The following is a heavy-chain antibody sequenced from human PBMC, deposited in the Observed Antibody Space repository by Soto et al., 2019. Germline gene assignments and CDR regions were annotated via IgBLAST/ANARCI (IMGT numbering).Heavy chain of an antibody. D-gene: IGHD6-13*01. Sequence: QVQLVESGGGVVQPGRSLRLSCAASGFTFSSYGMHWVRQAPGKGLEWVAVISYDGSKTHYADSVKGRFTISKDNSKNALYLQMKSLRAEDTAVYYCAKDQGSEQWYSSSWYKVDYYGIDVWGQGTTVTVS. CDR2: ISYDGSKT. V-gene: IGHV3-30*18. J-gene: IGHJ6*02. CDR3: AKDQGSEQWYSSSWYKVDYYGIDV. CDR1: GFTFSSYG.